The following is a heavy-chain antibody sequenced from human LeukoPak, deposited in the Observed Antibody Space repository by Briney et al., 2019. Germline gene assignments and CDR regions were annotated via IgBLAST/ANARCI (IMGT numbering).Heavy chain of an antibody. CDR2: IIPIFGTA. J-gene: IGHJ4*02. Sequence: SVKVSCKASGYTFTSYGISWVRQATGQGLEWMGGIIPIFGTANYAQKFQGRVTITADESTSTAYMELSSLRSEDTAVYYCARVGGYSSSSDYYFDYWGQGTLVTVSS. CDR3: ARVGGYSSSSDYYFDY. D-gene: IGHD6-6*01. V-gene: IGHV1-69*13. CDR1: GYTFTSYG.